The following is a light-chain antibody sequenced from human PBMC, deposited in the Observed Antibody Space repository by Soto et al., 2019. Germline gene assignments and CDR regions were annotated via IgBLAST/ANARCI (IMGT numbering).Light chain of an antibody. V-gene: IGLV2-8*01. CDR2: EVT. CDR1: NSDVGGYNF. CDR3: SSYAGSNNRFV. J-gene: IGLJ1*01. Sequence: QSALSQPPSASGSPGQSVTMSCTGTNSDVGGYNFVSWYQQHPGTAPKLIIYEVTKRPSGVPDRFSGSKSGSTASLTVSGLQAEDEADYYCSSYAGSNNRFVFGTGTKLTVL.